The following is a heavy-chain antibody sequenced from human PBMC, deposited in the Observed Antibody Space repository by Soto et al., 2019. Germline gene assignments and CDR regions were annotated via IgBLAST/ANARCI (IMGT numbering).Heavy chain of an antibody. J-gene: IGHJ4*02. CDR3: AKVLRD. CDR1: GFTFSSYG. D-gene: IGHD3-3*01. Sequence: QVQLVESGGGVVQPGRSLRLSCAASGFTFSSYGMHWVRQAPGKGLEWVAVISYDGSNKYYADSVKGRFTISRDNSKNTLYLQMNSLRAEDTDVYYCAKVLRDWGQGTLVTVSS. CDR2: ISYDGSNK. V-gene: IGHV3-30*18.